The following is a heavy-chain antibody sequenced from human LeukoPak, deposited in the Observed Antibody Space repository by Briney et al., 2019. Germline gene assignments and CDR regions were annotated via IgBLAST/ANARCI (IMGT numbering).Heavy chain of an antibody. CDR1: GFTFSSYA. CDR3: ARGRRGSSWYPDAFDI. CDR2: ISGSGSTI. V-gene: IGHV3-23*01. Sequence: PGGSLRLSCAASGFTFSSYAMSWVRQAPGKGLEWVSAISGSGSTIYYADSVKGRFTISRDNAKNSLYLQMNSLRAEDTAVYYCARGRRGSSWYPDAFDIWGQGTMVTVSS. J-gene: IGHJ3*02. D-gene: IGHD6-13*01.